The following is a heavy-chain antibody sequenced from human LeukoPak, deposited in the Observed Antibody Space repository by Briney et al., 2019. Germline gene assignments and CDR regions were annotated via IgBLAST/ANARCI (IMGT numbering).Heavy chain of an antibody. CDR1: GFTFSSYS. CDR2: ISSSSSYI. V-gene: IGHV3-21*01. J-gene: IGHJ4*02. D-gene: IGHD3-9*01. CDR3: ARDEAYYDILTGYYARIQLDY. Sequence: GGSLRLSCAASGFTFSSYSMNWVRQAPGKGLEWVSSISSSSSYIYYADSVKGRFTISRDNAKNSLYLQMNSLRAEDTAVYYCARDEAYYDILTGYYARIQLDYWGQGTLVTVSS.